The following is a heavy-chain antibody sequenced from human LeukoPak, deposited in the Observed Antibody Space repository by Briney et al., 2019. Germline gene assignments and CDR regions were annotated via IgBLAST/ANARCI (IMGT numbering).Heavy chain of an antibody. CDR3: ARDNWNYGSSMDV. CDR1: GGSISSYY. J-gene: IGHJ6*02. D-gene: IGHD1-7*01. V-gene: IGHV4-59*01. Sequence: SETLSLTCTVSGGSISSYYWSWIRQPPGKGPEWIGYIYYSGSTNYNPSLKSRVTISVDTSKNQFSLKLSSVTAADTAVYYCARDNWNYGSSMDVWGQGTTVTVSS. CDR2: IYYSGST.